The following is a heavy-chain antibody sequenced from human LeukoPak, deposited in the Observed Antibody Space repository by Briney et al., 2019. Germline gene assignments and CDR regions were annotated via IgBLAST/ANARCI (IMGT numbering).Heavy chain of an antibody. D-gene: IGHD4-17*01. V-gene: IGHV3-30*02. J-gene: IGHJ6*03. Sequence: PGGSLRLSCAASGFTFKTYGMHWVRQAPGKGLDWVAFIEKDGSNKYYADSVKGRFTVSRDNSKNRLYLQMNSLRPEETALYYCASDYGDYPWLDYYYYMDVWGKGTTVTVSS. CDR3: ASDYGDYPWLDYYYYMDV. CDR1: GFTFKTYG. CDR2: IEKDGSNK.